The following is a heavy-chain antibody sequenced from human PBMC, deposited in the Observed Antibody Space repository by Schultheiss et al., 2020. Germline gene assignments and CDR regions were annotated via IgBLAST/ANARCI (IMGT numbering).Heavy chain of an antibody. CDR1: GYTFTSYY. J-gene: IGHJ4*02. D-gene: IGHD4-17*01. CDR2: INPSGGST. V-gene: IGHV1-46*01. CDR3: AREGINGDSPHKFDY. Sequence: GESLKIACKASGYTFTSYYMHWVRQAPGQGLEWMGIINPSGGSTSYAQKFQGRVTMTRDTSTSTVYMELSSLRSEDTAVYYCAREGINGDSPHKFDYWGQGTLVTGSS.